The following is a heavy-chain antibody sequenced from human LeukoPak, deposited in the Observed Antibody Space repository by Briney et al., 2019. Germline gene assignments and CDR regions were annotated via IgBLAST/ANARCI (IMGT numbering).Heavy chain of an antibody. Sequence: SDTLSLTCTVSVASISSDYWSWIRRPPLKGLECIAFVHYCGYTNYNPSLRSRASFSVATSKNLCSLRLTSVTAADTAVYFCARHVLYSGGHWYWFDPWGLGSLVTVSS. CDR1: VASISSDY. CDR3: ARHVLYSGGHWYWFDP. D-gene: IGHD1-26*01. J-gene: IGHJ5*02. V-gene: IGHV4-59*08. CDR2: VHYCGYT.